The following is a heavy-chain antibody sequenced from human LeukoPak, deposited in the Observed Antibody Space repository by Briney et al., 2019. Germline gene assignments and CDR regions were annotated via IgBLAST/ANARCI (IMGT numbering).Heavy chain of an antibody. CDR3: ARGSDVVVPAAKGDWFAP. CDR1: GYTFTSYY. J-gene: IGHJ5*02. CDR2: INPSGGST. Sequence: ASVKVSCKASGYTFTSYYMHWVRQAPGQGLEWMGIINPSGGSTSYAQKSQGRVTMTGDTSTSTVYMELSSLRSEDTAVYYCARGSDVVVPAAKGDWFAPWGQGTLVTVPS. D-gene: IGHD2-2*01. V-gene: IGHV1-46*01.